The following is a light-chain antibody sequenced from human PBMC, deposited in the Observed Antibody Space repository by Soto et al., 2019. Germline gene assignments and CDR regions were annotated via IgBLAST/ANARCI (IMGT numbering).Light chain of an antibody. Sequence: EIVLTQSPATLSLSPGERATLSCRASQSVSSYLAWYQQKPGQAPRLLIYDASNRATGIPARFSGSGSGTDFSLTISSLEPEDFAVYYCQQRSNWPPLTCAGGTKVEIQ. CDR1: QSVSSY. CDR3: QQRSNWPPLT. J-gene: IGKJ4*01. V-gene: IGKV3-11*01. CDR2: DAS.